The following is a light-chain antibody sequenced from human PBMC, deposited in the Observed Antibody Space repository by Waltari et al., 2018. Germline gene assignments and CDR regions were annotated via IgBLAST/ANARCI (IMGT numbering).Light chain of an antibody. CDR3: SSYAGSSKGV. Sequence: QSALTQPASVSGSPGQSITISCTGTRSDVGNYKRVSWYQQHPGKAPKLMVYAVSKRPSGVSDRFSGSKSGDMASLTISGLQPEDEAEYFCSSYAGSSKGVFGGGTKVTVL. V-gene: IGLV2-23*02. CDR1: RSDVGNYKR. J-gene: IGLJ2*01. CDR2: AVS.